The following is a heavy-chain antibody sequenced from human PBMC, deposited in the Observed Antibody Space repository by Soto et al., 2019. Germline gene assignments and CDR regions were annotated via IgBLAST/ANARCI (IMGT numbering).Heavy chain of an antibody. V-gene: IGHV4-34*01. CDR1: GGSFSGYY. J-gene: IGHJ4*02. D-gene: IGHD2-2*01. CDR3: ARAVEVPAATFDY. CDR2: INHSGST. Sequence: SEILSLTCAVYGGSFSGYYWSWIRQPPGKGLEWIGEINHSGSTNYNPSLKSRVTISVDTSKNQFSLKLSSVTAADTAVYYCARAVEVPAATFDYWGQGTLVTVSS.